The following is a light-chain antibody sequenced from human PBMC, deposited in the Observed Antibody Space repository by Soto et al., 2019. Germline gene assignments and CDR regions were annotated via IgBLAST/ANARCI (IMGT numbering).Light chain of an antibody. CDR2: DAS. V-gene: IGKV1-5*01. CDR3: QQSNNWTQT. Sequence: IQMTQSPSTLSASLGDRVTITCRACQSISSWLAWYQQKPGKAPKLLIYDASSLESGVPSRFSGGGSGTEFTLTISSLQSEDFADYHCQQSNNWTQTFGQGTKVDIK. J-gene: IGKJ1*01. CDR1: QSISSW.